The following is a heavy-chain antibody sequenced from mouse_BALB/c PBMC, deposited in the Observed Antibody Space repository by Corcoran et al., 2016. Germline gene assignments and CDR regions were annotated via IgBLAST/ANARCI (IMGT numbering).Heavy chain of an antibody. CDR3: ANWAWFAY. D-gene: IGHD4-1*01. CDR2: IDPANGNT. V-gene: IGHV14-3*02. J-gene: IGHJ3*01. CDR1: GFNIKDNY. Sequence: EVQLQQSGAELVKPGASVKLSCTASGFNIKDNYMHWVKQRPEQGLEWIGRIDPANGNTKYDPKFQGKATITADTSSNTAYRQLSSLTSEDTAVYYCANWAWFAYWGQGTLVTVSA.